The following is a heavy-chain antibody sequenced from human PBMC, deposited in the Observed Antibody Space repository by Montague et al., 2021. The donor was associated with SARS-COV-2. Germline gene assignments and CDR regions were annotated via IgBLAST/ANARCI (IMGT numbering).Heavy chain of an antibody. Sequence: LQESGPGLVKPSETLSLTCAVYGVSFGDYYWSWIRQSPGKGLEWIGEINYGGSTDYNPSLTSRVTISIDTSQKQFSLKLSSVTVADTAVYYCARGLKVRPRVGSWTNLPPYSYWGQGTLVTVSS. CDR1: GVSFGDYY. CDR3: ARGLKVRPRVGSWTNLPPYSY. CDR2: INYGGST. D-gene: IGHD3-10*01. J-gene: IGHJ4*02. V-gene: IGHV4-34*01.